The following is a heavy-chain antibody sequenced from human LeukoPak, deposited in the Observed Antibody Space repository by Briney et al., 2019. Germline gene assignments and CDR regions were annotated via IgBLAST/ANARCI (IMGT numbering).Heavy chain of an antibody. CDR1: GFSFSTYS. D-gene: IGHD3-10*01. CDR2: LTADVGRT. CDR3: ARDRVVSGRFGEVAS. Sequence: GGSLGLSCAGSGFSFSTYSVRWVRQAAGKGLEWVSTLTADVGRTYYADSVQGRFTISRDSFRNTVYLQMNSLRADDTAVYYCARDRVVSGRFGEVASWGQGTLVTVSS. V-gene: IGHV3-23*01. J-gene: IGHJ5*01.